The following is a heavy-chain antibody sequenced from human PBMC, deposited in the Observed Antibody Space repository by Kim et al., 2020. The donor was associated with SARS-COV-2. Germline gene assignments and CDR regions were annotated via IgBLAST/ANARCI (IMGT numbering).Heavy chain of an antibody. Sequence: TIYYADSVKGRFTISRDNAKNSLYLQMNSLRAEDTAVYYCARAKRLYFYFWGQGTLVTVSS. CDR3: ARAKRLYFYF. D-gene: IGHD5-12*01. V-gene: IGHV3-48*03. CDR2: TI. J-gene: IGHJ4*02.